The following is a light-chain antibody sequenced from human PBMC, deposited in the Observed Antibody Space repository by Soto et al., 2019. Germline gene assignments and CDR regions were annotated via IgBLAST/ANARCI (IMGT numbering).Light chain of an antibody. Sequence: ELVLTQSPGTLSLSPGERATLSCRASQSVYKNFLAWYQQKPGQAPRLLINGASNRATGIPDRFSGSGSGADFSLTIDRLEPEDFAVYFCQLYGSSPPTFGGGTKVAIK. V-gene: IGKV3-20*01. CDR3: QLYGSSPPT. CDR1: QSVYKNF. J-gene: IGKJ4*01. CDR2: GAS.